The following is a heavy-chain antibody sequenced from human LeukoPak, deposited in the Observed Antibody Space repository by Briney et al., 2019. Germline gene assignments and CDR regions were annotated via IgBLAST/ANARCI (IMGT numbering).Heavy chain of an antibody. V-gene: IGHV1-2*02. CDR3: AREIVTTIRQFDY. D-gene: IGHD5-12*01. CDR1: GYTFTGYY. Sequence: ASVKVSCKASGYTFTGYYMHWVRQAPGQGLEWMGWINPNSGGTNYAQKFQGRVTMTRDTSISTAYMELSSLGSDDTAVYECAREIVTTIRQFDYWGQGTLVTVSS. CDR2: INPNSGGT. J-gene: IGHJ4*02.